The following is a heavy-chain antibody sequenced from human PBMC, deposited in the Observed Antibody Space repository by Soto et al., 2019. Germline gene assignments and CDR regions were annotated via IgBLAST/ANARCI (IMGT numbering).Heavy chain of an antibody. CDR2: INHSGSS. J-gene: IGHJ4*02. CDR3: ARLTHYYFADTFDY. V-gene: IGHV4-34*01. D-gene: IGHD3-3*01. CDR1: GGSFSGYI. Sequence: SETLSLTCAVSGGSFSGYIWTWIRQTPGKGLQWIGQINHSGSSIYNPSLKNRVTISTMSNNKFSLRLTSVTAADTAVYYCARLTHYYFADTFDYWGPGILVTVSS.